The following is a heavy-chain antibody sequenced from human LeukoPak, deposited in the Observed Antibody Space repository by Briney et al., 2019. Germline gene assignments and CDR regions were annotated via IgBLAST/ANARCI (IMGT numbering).Heavy chain of an antibody. Sequence: ASVKVSCTASGGTFSSYAISWVRQAPGQGLEWMGGIIPIFGTANYAQKFQGRVTITADESTSTAYMELSSLRSEDTAVYYCAGYDSSGLNTDAFDIWGQGTMVTVSS. CDR2: IIPIFGTA. D-gene: IGHD3-22*01. V-gene: IGHV1-69*13. J-gene: IGHJ3*02. CDR3: AGYDSSGLNTDAFDI. CDR1: GGTFSSYA.